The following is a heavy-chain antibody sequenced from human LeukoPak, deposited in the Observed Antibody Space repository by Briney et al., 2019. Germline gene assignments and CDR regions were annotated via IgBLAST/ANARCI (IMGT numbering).Heavy chain of an antibody. J-gene: IGHJ3*02. CDR3: ASAITPRDAVDI. Sequence: GGSLRLSCAASGFTVSRKYMSWVRQAPGKGLEWVSVIYSGGSTYYADSVKGRFTISRHNSKNTLYLQMNSLRAEDTAVYYCASAITPRDAVDIWGQGTMVTVSS. CDR1: GFTVSRKY. V-gene: IGHV3-53*04. D-gene: IGHD3-10*01. CDR2: IYSGGST.